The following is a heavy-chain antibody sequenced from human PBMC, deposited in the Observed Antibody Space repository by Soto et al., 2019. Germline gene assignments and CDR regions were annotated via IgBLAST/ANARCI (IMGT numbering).Heavy chain of an antibody. CDR1: GDSVSSYSAA. CDR2: TYYRSKWYN. CDR3: ARDWISTALDY. V-gene: IGHV6-1*01. J-gene: IGHJ4*02. Sequence: SQTVSLTCASSGDSVSSYSAAWNWIRHSPSRGLEWLGRTYYRSKWYNDYAVSVKSRITINPDTSKNQFSLKLSSVTAADTAVYYCARDWISTALDYWGQGTLVTVSS. D-gene: IGHD2-2*03.